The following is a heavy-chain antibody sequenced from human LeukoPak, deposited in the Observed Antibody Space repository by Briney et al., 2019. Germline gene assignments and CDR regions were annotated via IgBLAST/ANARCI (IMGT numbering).Heavy chain of an antibody. J-gene: IGHJ4*02. CDR1: GGSISCYF. CDR2: IYTSGST. Sequence: SETLSLTCTVSGGSISCYFWSWIRQPAGKGLEWIGRIYTSGSTNYNPSLKSRVTMSVDTCKNQLSLKLSSVTAADTAVYYCARADCSSTSRPNDYWGQGTLVTVSS. CDR3: ARADCSSTSRPNDY. V-gene: IGHV4-4*07. D-gene: IGHD2-2*01.